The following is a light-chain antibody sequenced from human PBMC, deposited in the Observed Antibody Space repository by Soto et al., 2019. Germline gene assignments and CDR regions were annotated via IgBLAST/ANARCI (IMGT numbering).Light chain of an antibody. J-gene: IGKJ4*01. CDR2: DAS. CDR3: QQYDNLPLT. V-gene: IGKV1-33*01. CDR1: QSITNS. Sequence: DIQMTQSPSSLSASVGDRVTITCRASQSITNSLHWFQQKPGKAPKLLIYDASILQAGVPSRFSGSGSGIDFTFTISSLQPEDIATYYCQQYDNLPLTFGGGTKVDIK.